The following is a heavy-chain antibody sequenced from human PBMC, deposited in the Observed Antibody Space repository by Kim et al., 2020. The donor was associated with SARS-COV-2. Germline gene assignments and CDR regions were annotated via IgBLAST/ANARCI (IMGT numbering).Heavy chain of an antibody. Sequence: GGSLRLSCAASGFTFTSHSMNWVRQAPGKGLEWVASISISSSYIYYGDSVKGRFIISRDNARNSMSLQMNSLRAEDTAVYYCARGQKLDFWGQGTLVTVSS. CDR2: ISISSSYI. V-gene: IGHV3-21*01. CDR1: GFTFTSHS. J-gene: IGHJ4*02. CDR3: ARGQKLDF.